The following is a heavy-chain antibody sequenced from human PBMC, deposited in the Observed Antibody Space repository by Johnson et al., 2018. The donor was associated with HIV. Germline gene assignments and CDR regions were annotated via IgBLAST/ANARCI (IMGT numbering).Heavy chain of an antibody. Sequence: QVLLVESGGGVVQPGGSLRLSCAASGFTFSSSGMHWVRQAPGKGLEWVAFIRYDGSNKYYADSVKGRCTISRDNSKNPLYLQMNRLRAEDTALYYCAKDIYGYDAFDIWGQGTMVTVSS. CDR1: GFTFSSSG. J-gene: IGHJ3*02. CDR3: AKDIYGYDAFDI. D-gene: IGHD5-24*01. V-gene: IGHV3-30*02. CDR2: IRYDGSNK.